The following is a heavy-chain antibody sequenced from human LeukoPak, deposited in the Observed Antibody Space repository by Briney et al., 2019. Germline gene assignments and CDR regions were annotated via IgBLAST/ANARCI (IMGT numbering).Heavy chain of an antibody. V-gene: IGHV4-30-2*01. CDR2: IYHSGST. Sequence: KSSESLSLTCTVSGGSVSSPNSYWSWIRQPPGKGLEWIGYIYHSGSTYYNPSLKSRVTISVDRSKNQFSLKLSSVTAADTAVYYCARAGFSDFWSGWSYGMDVWGQGTTVTVSS. CDR1: GGSVSSPNSY. D-gene: IGHD3-3*01. CDR3: ARAGFSDFWSGWSYGMDV. J-gene: IGHJ6*02.